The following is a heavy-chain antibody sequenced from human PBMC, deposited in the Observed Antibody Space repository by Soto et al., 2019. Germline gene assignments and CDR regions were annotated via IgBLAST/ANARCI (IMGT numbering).Heavy chain of an antibody. CDR2: IIPIFGTA. V-gene: IGHV1-69*13. D-gene: IGHD3-10*01. J-gene: IGHJ3*02. Sequence: SVKVSCKASGGTFSSYAISWVRQAPGQGLEWMGGIIPIFGTANYAQKFQGRVTITADESTSTAYMELSSLRSEDTAVYYCAREGYYGSGPDDAFDIWGQGTMVTVSS. CDR3: AREGYYGSGPDDAFDI. CDR1: GGTFSSYA.